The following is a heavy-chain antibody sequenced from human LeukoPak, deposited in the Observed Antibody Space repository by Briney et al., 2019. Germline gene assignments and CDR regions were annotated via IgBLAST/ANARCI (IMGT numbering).Heavy chain of an antibody. CDR3: ARDSTATDAYDI. D-gene: IGHD1-1*01. CDR1: GGSISGHY. Sequence: SETLSLTCSVSGGSISGHYWSWIRQPPGKGLEWIGYIYYSGSTNYNPSLRRRVTISLGTSKNHLSLNLTSVTAADTAVYYCARDSTATDAYDIWGQGTMVTVSS. V-gene: IGHV4-59*11. CDR2: IYYSGST. J-gene: IGHJ3*02.